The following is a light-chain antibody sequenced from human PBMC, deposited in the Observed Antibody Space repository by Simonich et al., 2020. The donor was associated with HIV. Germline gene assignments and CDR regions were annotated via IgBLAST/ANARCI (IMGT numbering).Light chain of an antibody. CDR1: SSDVWSYKF. Sequence: QSALTQPASVSGSPGQSITISCTGTSSDVWSYKFVSWYQQHPGKAPKLMIYEGSERPSGVSNRFAGSNSGNTASLTLSGLQAEDEADYYCCSYAGTGTWVFGGGTKLTVL. V-gene: IGLV2-23*01. J-gene: IGLJ3*02. CDR2: EGS. CDR3: CSYAGTGTWV.